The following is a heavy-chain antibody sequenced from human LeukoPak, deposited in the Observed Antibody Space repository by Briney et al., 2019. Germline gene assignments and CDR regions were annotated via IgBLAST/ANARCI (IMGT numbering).Heavy chain of an antibody. J-gene: IGHJ4*02. CDR1: GFTFSSYE. V-gene: IGHV3-48*03. Sequence: GGSLRLSCAASGFTFSSYEMNWVRQAPGKGLEWVSYISSSGSIIYYADFVKGRFTISRDNAKNSLYLQMNSLRPEDTAVYYCAGRGDGNLYYFDHWDQGTLVTASS. CDR3: AGRGDGNLYYFDH. CDR2: ISSSGSII. D-gene: IGHD5-24*01.